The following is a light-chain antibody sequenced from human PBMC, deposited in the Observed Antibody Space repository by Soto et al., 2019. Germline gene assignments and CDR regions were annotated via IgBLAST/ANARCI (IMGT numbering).Light chain of an antibody. J-gene: IGKJ2*01. V-gene: IGKV1-39*01. CDR3: QQSYSTPT. CDR1: QSISSY. CDR2: AAS. Sequence: DIQMTQSPSSLSASVGDRVTITCRASQSISSYLNWYQQKPGKAPKLLIYAASSLQSGVPSRFSGSGSGTDFTLTISILQPEEFATYYCQQSYSTPTFGQGTKLEIK.